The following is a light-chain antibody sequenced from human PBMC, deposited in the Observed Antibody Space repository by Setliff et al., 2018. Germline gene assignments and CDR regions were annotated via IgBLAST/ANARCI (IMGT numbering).Light chain of an antibody. J-gene: IGLJ1*01. V-gene: IGLV2-14*01. CDR3: TSYTISSTEV. CDR2: EVS. CDR1: RSDVGGYNY. Sequence: QSALTQPASVSGSPGQSITISCTGTRSDVGGYNYVSWYQQHPGKVPKLMIYEVSNRPSGVSNRFSGSKSGNTASLTISRLQTEDEADYYCTSYTISSTEVFGTVTKV.